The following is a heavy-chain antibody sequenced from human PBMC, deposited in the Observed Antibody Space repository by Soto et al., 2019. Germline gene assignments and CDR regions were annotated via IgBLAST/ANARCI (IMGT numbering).Heavy chain of an antibody. CDR2: ISYSGNT. V-gene: IGHV4-59*01. J-gene: IGHJ4*02. D-gene: IGHD2-8*01. CDR1: GGSISNFY. CDR3: ARAPMVLSRSYFDS. Sequence: PSETLSLTCTVSGGSISNFYWSWIRQPPGKGLECIGYISYSGNTNYNPSLKSRVSISVDTSKNQLSLNLTSVTAADTAVYYCARAPMVLSRSYFDSWGQGTPVTVSP.